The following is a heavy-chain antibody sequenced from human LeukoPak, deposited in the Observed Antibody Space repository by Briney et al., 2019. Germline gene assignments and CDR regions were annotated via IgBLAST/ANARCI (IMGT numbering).Heavy chain of an antibody. CDR2: ISGSGGST. CDR3: AKDRGYSSGWYPFDY. CDR1: GFTFSSYA. J-gene: IGHJ4*02. Sequence: RGGSLRLSCAASGFTFSSYAMSWVRQAPGKGLEWVSAISGSGGSTYYADSVKGRFTISRDNSKNTLYLQMNSLRAEDTAVYYCAKDRGYSSGWYPFDYWGQGTLVTVSS. V-gene: IGHV3-23*01. D-gene: IGHD6-19*01.